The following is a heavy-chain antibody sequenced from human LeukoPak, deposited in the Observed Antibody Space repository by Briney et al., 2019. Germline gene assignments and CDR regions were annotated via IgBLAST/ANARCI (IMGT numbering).Heavy chain of an antibody. J-gene: IGHJ6*02. CDR3: ARTAYSSSWYGLPYYYYYGMDV. CDR2: MNPNSGNT. D-gene: IGHD6-13*01. Sequence: ASVKVSCKASGGTFSSYAINWVRQATGQGLEWMGWMNPNSGNTGYAQKFQGRVTMTRNTSISTAYMELSSLRSEDTAVYYCARTAYSSSWYGLPYYYYYGMDVWGQGTTVTVSS. V-gene: IGHV1-8*02. CDR1: GGTFSSYA.